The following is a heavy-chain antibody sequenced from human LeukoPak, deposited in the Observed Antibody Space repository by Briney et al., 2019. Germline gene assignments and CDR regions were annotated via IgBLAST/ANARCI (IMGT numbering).Heavy chain of an antibody. Sequence: ASVKVSCKASGYTFTSYYMHWVRQAPGQGLEWMGRINPNSGGTNYAQKFQGRVTMTRDTPISTAYMELSRLRSDDTAVYYCAREPMYYDILTGSFDYWGQGTLVTVSS. CDR2: INPNSGGT. V-gene: IGHV1-2*06. J-gene: IGHJ4*02. D-gene: IGHD3-9*01. CDR1: GYTFTSYY. CDR3: AREPMYYDILTGSFDY.